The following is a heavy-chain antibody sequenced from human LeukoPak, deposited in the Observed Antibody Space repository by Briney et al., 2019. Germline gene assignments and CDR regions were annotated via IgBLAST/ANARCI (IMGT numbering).Heavy chain of an antibody. D-gene: IGHD4-23*01. CDR1: VVFTTYDC. CDR3: ARGGGNRHFDS. J-gene: IGHJ4*02. V-gene: IGHV4-4*07. Sequence: SQTLSLTCSVSVVFTTYDCWNSLRQPAGKAPEWIVRIHTTASTNYTPSLKSRLTMSLDKSKSQFSLKVTSMTAADTALYYCARGGGNRHFDSWGQGILVTVSS. CDR2: IHTTAST.